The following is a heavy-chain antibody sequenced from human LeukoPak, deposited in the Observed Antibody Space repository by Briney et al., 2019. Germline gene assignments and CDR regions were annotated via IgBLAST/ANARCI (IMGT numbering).Heavy chain of an antibody. J-gene: IGHJ4*02. Sequence: GGSLRLSCVASGFSVSSNYMSWVRQAPGKGLEWVSLLYSDGSTFYADSVKGRFTISRDNSKNTLYLQMNRLRAENTAVYYCARDSSSFPNYFDYWGQGTLVTVSS. V-gene: IGHV3-53*01. D-gene: IGHD2/OR15-2a*01. CDR2: LYSDGST. CDR3: ARDSSSFPNYFDY. CDR1: GFSVSSNY.